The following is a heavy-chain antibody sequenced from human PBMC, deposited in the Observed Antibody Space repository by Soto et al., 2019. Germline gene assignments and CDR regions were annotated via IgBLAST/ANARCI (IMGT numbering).Heavy chain of an antibody. V-gene: IGHV1-2*04. CDR2: INPKSGGT. CDR3: ARGNSTDCSNGVCSFFYNHEMDV. D-gene: IGHD2-8*01. J-gene: IGHJ6*02. CDR1: GYSFTYYH. Sequence: DSVKVACKASGYSFTYYHIHWVRQAPGQGLEWLGRINPKSGGTSTAQKFQGWVTMTRDRSISTVYMELTRLRSDDTAVYFCARGNSTDCSNGVCSFFYNHEMDVWGQGTTVTVSS.